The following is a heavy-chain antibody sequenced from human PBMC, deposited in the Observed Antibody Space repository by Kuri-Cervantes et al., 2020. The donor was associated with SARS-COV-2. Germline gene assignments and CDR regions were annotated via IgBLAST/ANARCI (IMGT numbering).Heavy chain of an antibody. D-gene: IGHD6-13*01. J-gene: IGHJ4*02. CDR1: GYTFTSYG. CDR3: ARGLLAAAGKVPFDY. Sequence: ASVKVSCKAAGYTFTSYGISWVRQAPGQGLEWMGWISAYNGNTNYAQKLQGRVTMTTDTSTSTAYMELRSLRSDDTAVYYCARGLLAAAGKVPFDYWGQGILVTVSS. CDR2: ISAYNGNT. V-gene: IGHV1-18*01.